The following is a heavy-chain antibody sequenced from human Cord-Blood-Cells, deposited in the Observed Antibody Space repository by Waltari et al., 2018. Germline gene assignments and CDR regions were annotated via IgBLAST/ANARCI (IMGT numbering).Heavy chain of an antibody. CDR3: ARPGMRVDYFDY. Sequence: QVQLVQSGAEVKKPGASVKVSCKASGYTFTGYYMHWVRQAPGQGLEWMGWINPNSGGTNAAQKFQGRVTMTRDTSISTAYMELSRLRSDDTAVYYWARPGMRVDYFDYWGQGTLVTVSS. J-gene: IGHJ4*02. CDR1: GYTFTGYY. V-gene: IGHV1-2*02. CDR2: INPNSGGT. D-gene: IGHD3-10*01.